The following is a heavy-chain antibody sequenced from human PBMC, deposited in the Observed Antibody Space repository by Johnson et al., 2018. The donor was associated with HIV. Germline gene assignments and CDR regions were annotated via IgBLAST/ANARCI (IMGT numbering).Heavy chain of an antibody. CDR1: GFTVSSNY. CDR3: TTVAAFGAFDI. V-gene: IGHV3-15*01. Sequence: VQLVESGGGLIQPGGSLRLSCAASGFTVSSNYMTWVRQAPGKGLAWVGRITSKTDGWTTDYAAPVKGRFTISRDDSKNTVYLQMNSLKTEDTAIYYCTTVAAFGAFDIWGQGTMVTVSS. CDR2: ITSKTDGWTT. D-gene: IGHD3-16*01. J-gene: IGHJ3*02.